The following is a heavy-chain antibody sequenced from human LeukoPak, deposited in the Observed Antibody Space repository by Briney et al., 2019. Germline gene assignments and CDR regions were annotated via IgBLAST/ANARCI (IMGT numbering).Heavy chain of an antibody. D-gene: IGHD6-19*01. Sequence: PSETLSLTCTVSGGSISSSGYYWGWIRQPPGQGLEWIGSIYYSGSTYYNPSLKSRVTISVDTSKNQSSLKLSSVTAADTAVYYCARQCRQWLVQRRDWFDPWGQGTLVTVSS. CDR2: IYYSGST. J-gene: IGHJ5*02. CDR3: ARQCRQWLVQRRDWFDP. CDR1: GGSISSSGYY. V-gene: IGHV4-39*01.